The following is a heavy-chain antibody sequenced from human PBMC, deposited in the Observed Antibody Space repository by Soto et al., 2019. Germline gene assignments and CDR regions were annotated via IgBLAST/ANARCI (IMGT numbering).Heavy chain of an antibody. V-gene: IGHV1-18*04. J-gene: IGHJ4*02. D-gene: IGHD6-13*01. Sequence: ASVKVSCKASGYTFTSYGISWVRQAPGQGLEWMGWISAYNGNTNYAQKLQGRVTMTTGTSTSTAYMELGSVRSDDTAVYYCARVPQRGSSSWYEFDYWGQGTLVTVSS. CDR2: ISAYNGNT. CDR3: ARVPQRGSSSWYEFDY. CDR1: GYTFTSYG.